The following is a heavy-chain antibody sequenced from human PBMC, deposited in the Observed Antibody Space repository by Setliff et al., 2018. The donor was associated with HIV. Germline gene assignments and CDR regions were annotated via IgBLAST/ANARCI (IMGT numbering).Heavy chain of an antibody. CDR1: GGSFSGYY. CDR2: INHDRTT. D-gene: IGHD3-3*01. Sequence: PSETLSLTCAVYGGSFSGYYWSWIRQPPGKGLEWIGEINHDRTTNYNPSLKSRVTISVDTSKNQFSLTLNSVTAADTAGYYCARGSRQLTIFGVVFKTNYYFMDVWGKGTAVTVSS. V-gene: IGHV4-34*01. CDR3: ARGSRQLTIFGVVFKTNYYFMDV. J-gene: IGHJ6*03.